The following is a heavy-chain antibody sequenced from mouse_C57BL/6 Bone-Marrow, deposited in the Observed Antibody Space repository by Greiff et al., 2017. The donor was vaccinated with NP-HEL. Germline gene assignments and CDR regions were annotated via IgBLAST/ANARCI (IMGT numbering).Heavy chain of an antibody. Sequence: VQLQQSGPELVKPGASVKISCKASGYSFTSYYIHWVKQRPGQGLEWIGWIYPGSGNTKYNEKFKGKATLTADTSSSTAYMQLSSLTSEDSAVYYCAREAPYYYGSSYFDYWGQGTTLTVSS. CDR2: IYPGSGNT. D-gene: IGHD1-1*01. CDR1: GYSFTSYY. CDR3: AREAPYYYGSSYFDY. V-gene: IGHV1-66*01. J-gene: IGHJ2*01.